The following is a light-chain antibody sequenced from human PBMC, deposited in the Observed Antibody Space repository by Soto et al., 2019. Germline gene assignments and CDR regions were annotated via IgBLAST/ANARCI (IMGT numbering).Light chain of an antibody. CDR2: GNT. CDR3: QSYDDTLSGMV. V-gene: IGLV1-40*02. CDR1: SSNIGAGYD. Sequence: SVLTQPPSVSGAPGQSITISCSGTSSNIGAGYDVHWYQQLPGTAPKLLIFGNTNRPSGVPDRFSGSKSGTSASLAIAGLQPEDEADYHCQSYDDTLSGMVFGGGTKLTVL. J-gene: IGLJ3*02.